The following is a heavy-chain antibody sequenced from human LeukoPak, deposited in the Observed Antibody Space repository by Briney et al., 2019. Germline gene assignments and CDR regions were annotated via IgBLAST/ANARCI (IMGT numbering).Heavy chain of an antibody. CDR2: ISDSGGST. J-gene: IGHJ4*02. Sequence: GGSLRLSCAASGFTFSTYGMSWVRQAPGKGLEWVSHISDSGGSTNYADSVKGRFTISRDNSKNTLYLQMNSLRAEDTAVYYCARDSGTSGITFWYYWGQGTLVTVSS. V-gene: IGHV3-23*01. D-gene: IGHD3-10*01. CDR1: GFTFSTYG. CDR3: ARDSGTSGITFWYY.